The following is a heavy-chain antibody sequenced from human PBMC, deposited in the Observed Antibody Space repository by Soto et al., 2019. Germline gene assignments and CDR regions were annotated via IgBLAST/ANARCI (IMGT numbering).Heavy chain of an antibody. CDR2: IKQDGSET. Sequence: EVQMVESGGGLVQPGGSLRLSCVATGFSFSSHWMSWVRQAPGKGLEWVVNIKQDGSETYYADSVRGRFTISRDNAQNSLYLQMDSLRAEDTAVYYCLRSETVAGHDYWGQGTLVTVSS. V-gene: IGHV3-7*01. CDR1: GFSFSSHW. CDR3: LRSETVAGHDY. D-gene: IGHD6-19*01. J-gene: IGHJ4*02.